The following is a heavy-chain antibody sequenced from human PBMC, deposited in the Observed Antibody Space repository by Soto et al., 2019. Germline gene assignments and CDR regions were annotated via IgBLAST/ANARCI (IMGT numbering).Heavy chain of an antibody. V-gene: IGHV3-23*01. CDR2: VSGDGGTT. J-gene: IGHJ3*02. CDR3: AKSRYGANSAEEAFDI. Sequence: EVHLLESGGDLVQPGGSLRLSCAASGFIFSHYAINWVRQGPGKGLEWVSSVSGDGGTTMFADSVKGRFTISRDNSNNIVYLQINSLTAEDTATYYCAKSRYGANSAEEAFDIWGRGTMVIVSS. CDR1: GFIFSHYA. D-gene: IGHD4-17*01.